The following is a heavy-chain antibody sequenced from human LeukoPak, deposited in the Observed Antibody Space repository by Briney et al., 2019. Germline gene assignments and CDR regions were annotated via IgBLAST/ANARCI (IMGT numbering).Heavy chain of an antibody. D-gene: IGHD4-17*01. J-gene: IGHJ6*03. V-gene: IGHV3-7*01. Sequence: GGSLRLSCAASGFTFGSYRMTWVRQAPGKGLEWVANIKQDETEKYYVDSVKGRFTISRDNAKNSLYLQMNSLRAEDTAVYYCARDSYGYYYYHYIDVWGKGTTVTVSS. CDR1: GFTFGSYR. CDR2: IKQDETEK. CDR3: ARDSYGYYYYHYIDV.